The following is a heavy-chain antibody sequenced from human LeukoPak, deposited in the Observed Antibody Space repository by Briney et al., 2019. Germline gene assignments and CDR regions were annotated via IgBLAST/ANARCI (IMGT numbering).Heavy chain of an antibody. CDR3: ARVDWADTAMVLFDY. V-gene: IGHV4-59*08. CDR1: GGSFSSYY. Sequence: SETLSLTCAVYGGSFSSYYWSWIRQPPGKGLEWIGYIYYSGSTNYNPSLKSRVTISVDTSKNHFSLNLSSVTAADTAVYYCARVDWADTAMVLFDYWGQGTLVTVSS. CDR2: IYYSGST. D-gene: IGHD5-18*01. J-gene: IGHJ4*02.